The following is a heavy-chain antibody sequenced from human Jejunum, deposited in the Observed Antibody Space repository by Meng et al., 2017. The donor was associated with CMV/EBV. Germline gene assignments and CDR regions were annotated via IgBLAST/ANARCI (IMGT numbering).Heavy chain of an antibody. Sequence: VQLVESGGCVVSPGGSLRLSCAESGFTFSNYGIHWVRQAPGKGLEWVAFIEHDGSNKYYADSVKGRFTISRDNSKNTLYLQMNSLRVEDTAVYYCAKDVSYWGQGTLVTVSS. CDR1: GFTFSNYG. V-gene: IGHV3-30*02. CDR2: IEHDGSNK. J-gene: IGHJ4*02. CDR3: AKDVSY.